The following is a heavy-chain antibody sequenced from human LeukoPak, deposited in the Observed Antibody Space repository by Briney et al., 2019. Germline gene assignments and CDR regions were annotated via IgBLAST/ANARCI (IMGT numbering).Heavy chain of an antibody. V-gene: IGHV1-18*04. D-gene: IGHD6-19*01. CDR2: ISAYNGNT. Sequence: ASVKVSCKASGYSFTGYYMNWVRQAPEQGLEWMGWISAYNGNTNYAQKLQGRVTMTTDTSTSTAYMEVRSLRSDDTAVYYCARGEGSGWYSGLDYWGQGTLVTVSS. J-gene: IGHJ4*02. CDR3: ARGEGSGWYSGLDY. CDR1: GYSFTGYY.